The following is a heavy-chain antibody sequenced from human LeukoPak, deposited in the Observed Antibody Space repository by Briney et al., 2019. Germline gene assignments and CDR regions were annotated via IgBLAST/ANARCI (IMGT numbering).Heavy chain of an antibody. D-gene: IGHD2-2*01. Sequence: ASVKVSCKASGYTFTGYYMHWVRQAPGQGLEWMGWINPNSGGTNYAQKFQGRVTMTRDTSISTAYMELSGLSSDDTAVYYCARDSCSSTSCLSTDDYWGQGTLVTVSS. CDR1: GYTFTGYY. J-gene: IGHJ4*02. CDR2: INPNSGGT. CDR3: ARDSCSSTSCLSTDDY. V-gene: IGHV1-2*02.